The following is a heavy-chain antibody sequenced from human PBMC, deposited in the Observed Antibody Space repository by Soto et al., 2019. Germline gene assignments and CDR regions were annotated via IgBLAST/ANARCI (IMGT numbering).Heavy chain of an antibody. V-gene: IGHV3-73*02. CDR3: SRGQGAAIGDYYYHGMDV. D-gene: IGHD2-2*02. CDR2: IRSRANNYAT. J-gene: IGHJ6*02. CDR1: GFIFSGSA. Sequence: EVQLVESGGGLVQPGGSLKLSCTASGFIFSGSAIHWVRQASGQWLEWVGRIRSRANNYATSSAASVKGRCFFSRDDSKNTAYLQMNTRKTEDTAVYYCSRGQGAAIGDYYYHGMDVWGQGTKVTVSS.